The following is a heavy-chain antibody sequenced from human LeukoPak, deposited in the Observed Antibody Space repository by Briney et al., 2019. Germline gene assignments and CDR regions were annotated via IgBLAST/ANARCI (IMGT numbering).Heavy chain of an antibody. CDR2: MYMDGTT. Sequence: GGSLRLSCAASGLTVSNNYISWIRQAPGRGLEWVSVMYMDGTTYYADSVRGRFTLSRDSSKNTVYLHMNSLRDEDTAVYYCASDSLWFGESYSPWGQGTLVTVSS. V-gene: IGHV3-53*01. CDR1: GLTVSNNY. J-gene: IGHJ5*02. CDR3: ASDSLWFGESYSP. D-gene: IGHD3-10*01.